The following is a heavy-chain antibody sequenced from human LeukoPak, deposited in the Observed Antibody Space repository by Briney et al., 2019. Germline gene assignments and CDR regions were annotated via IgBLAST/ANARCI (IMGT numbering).Heavy chain of an antibody. D-gene: IGHD2-2*01. J-gene: IGHJ4*02. CDR3: ARVGGHCTSTSCPPPDY. V-gene: IGHV3-21*01. CDR2: ITGSGGNT. Sequence: GGSLRLSCAASGFTFSSSAMVWVRQAPGKGQEWVSGITGSGGNTYYADSVKGRFTISRDDAKSSVFLQMNSLRAEDTAVYYCARVGGHCTSTSCPPPDYWGQGTLVTVSS. CDR1: GFTFSSSA.